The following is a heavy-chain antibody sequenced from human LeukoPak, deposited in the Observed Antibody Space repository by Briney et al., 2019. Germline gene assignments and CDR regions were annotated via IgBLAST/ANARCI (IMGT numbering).Heavy chain of an antibody. J-gene: IGHJ4*02. D-gene: IGHD3-10*01. V-gene: IGHV1-46*01. CDR1: GGTFSSYA. CDR3: ARGEGSLDY. Sequence: ASVKVSCKASGGTFSSYAISWVRQAPGQGLEWMGIINPSGGSTSYAQKFQGRVTMTRDTSTSTVYMELSSLRSEDTAVYYCARGEGSLDYWGQGTLVTVSS. CDR2: INPSGGST.